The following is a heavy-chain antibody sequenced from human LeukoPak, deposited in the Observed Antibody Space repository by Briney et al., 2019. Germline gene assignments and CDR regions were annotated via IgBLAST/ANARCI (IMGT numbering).Heavy chain of an antibody. J-gene: IGHJ5*02. Sequence: ASVKVSCKASGYTFTSYGISWVRQAPGQGLEWMGWISAYNGNTNYAQKLQGRVTMTTDTSTSTAYMELRSLRSDDTAVYYRARDYIQHYDFWSGPPYNWFDPWGQGTLVTVSS. CDR3: ARDYIQHYDFWSGPPYNWFDP. D-gene: IGHD3-3*01. CDR1: GYTFTSYG. V-gene: IGHV1-18*01. CDR2: ISAYNGNT.